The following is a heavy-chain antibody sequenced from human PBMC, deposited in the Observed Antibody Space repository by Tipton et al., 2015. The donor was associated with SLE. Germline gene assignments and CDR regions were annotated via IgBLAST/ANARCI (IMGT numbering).Heavy chain of an antibody. CDR2: MNPNSGNT. V-gene: IGHV1-8*01. Sequence: QLVQSGPEVKKPGASVKVSCKASGYTFTSYDINWVRQATGQGLEWMGWMNPNSGNTGYAQKFQGRVTMTRNTSISTAYMELSSLRSEDTAVYYCARDATLSRRAAFDIWGQGTMVTVSS. D-gene: IGHD3-3*02. CDR3: ARDATLSRRAAFDI. CDR1: GYTFTSYD. J-gene: IGHJ3*02.